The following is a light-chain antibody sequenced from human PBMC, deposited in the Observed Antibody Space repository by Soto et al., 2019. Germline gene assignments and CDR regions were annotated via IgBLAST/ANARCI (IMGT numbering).Light chain of an antibody. Sequence: QSALTQPRSESGSPGQSVTISCTGSSSDVGGNFYVSWYQHHPGKAPKLIIFDFHKRPSGVPDRFSGSKSGRTASLTISGLQAEDEADYYCCSYAAKFVLFGGGTKLTVL. CDR2: DFH. CDR1: SSDVGGNFY. V-gene: IGLV2-11*01. J-gene: IGLJ2*01. CDR3: CSYAAKFVL.